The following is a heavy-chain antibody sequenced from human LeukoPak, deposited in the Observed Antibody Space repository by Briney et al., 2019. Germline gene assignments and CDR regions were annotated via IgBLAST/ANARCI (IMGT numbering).Heavy chain of an antibody. Sequence: GGSLRLSCAASGFTFSTYGMHWVRQTPGKGLEWVAFIRYDGSSKVYVDSVKGRFTISTDNSTNTLYLQMDSLRAEDTAVYYCAKSCSGGSCFPDSWGQGTLVTVSS. CDR3: AKSCSGGSCFPDS. CDR2: IRYDGSSK. J-gene: IGHJ4*02. CDR1: GFTFSTYG. V-gene: IGHV3-30*02. D-gene: IGHD2-15*01.